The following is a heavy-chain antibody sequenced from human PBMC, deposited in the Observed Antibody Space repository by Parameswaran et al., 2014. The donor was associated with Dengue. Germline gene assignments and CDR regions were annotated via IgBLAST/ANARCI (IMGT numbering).Heavy chain of an antibody. Sequence: WIRQPPGKGLEWIGSIYYSGSTYYNPSLKSRVTISVDTSKNQFSLKLSSVTAADTAVYYCARRRYYYDSSDHDAFDIWGQGTMVTVSS. V-gene: IGHV4-39*01. D-gene: IGHD3-22*01. CDR3: ARRRYYYDSSDHDAFDI. CDR2: IYYSGST. J-gene: IGHJ3*02.